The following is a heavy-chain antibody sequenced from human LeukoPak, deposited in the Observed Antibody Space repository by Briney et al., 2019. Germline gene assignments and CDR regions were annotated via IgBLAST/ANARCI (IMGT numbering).Heavy chain of an antibody. Sequence: SETLSLTCIVSGGSISSSIYYWAWVRQPPGKGLEWIGTVFYNGATQYSPSLRSRVTISIDTSTNQFSLKLTSVTAADTAVYYCAREQWLVRGDAFDIWGQGTMVTVSS. CDR1: GGSISSSIYY. J-gene: IGHJ3*02. V-gene: IGHV4-39*07. CDR2: VFYNGAT. CDR3: AREQWLVRGDAFDI. D-gene: IGHD6-19*01.